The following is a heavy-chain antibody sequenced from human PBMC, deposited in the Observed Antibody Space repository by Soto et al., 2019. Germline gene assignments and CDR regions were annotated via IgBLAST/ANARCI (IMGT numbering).Heavy chain of an antibody. CDR3: AREGDIVATILTKDAFDI. V-gene: IGHV1-69*04. CDR2: IIPILGIA. D-gene: IGHD5-12*01. CDR1: GGTFSSYT. Sequence: GASVKVSCKASGGTFSSYTISWVRQAPGQGLEWMGRIIPILGIANYAQKFQGRVTITADKSTSTAYMELSSLRSEDTAVYYCAREGDIVATILTKDAFDIWGQGTMVTVSS. J-gene: IGHJ3*02.